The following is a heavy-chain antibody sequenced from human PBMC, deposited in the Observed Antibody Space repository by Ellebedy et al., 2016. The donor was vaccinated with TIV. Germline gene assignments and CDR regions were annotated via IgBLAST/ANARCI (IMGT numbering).Heavy chain of an antibody. CDR1: GFTFSTSW. D-gene: IGHD1-1*01. V-gene: IGHV3-7*01. J-gene: IGHJ4*02. Sequence: GESLKISCAVSGFTFSTSWMRWVRQAPGQGLEWVANMNGDGNERYYVDSVEGRFTISRDNTRNSLYLQMNSLRADDTAVYYCTKDGSGTMNFWGQGTLVTVSS. CDR3: TKDGSGTMNF. CDR2: MNGDGNER.